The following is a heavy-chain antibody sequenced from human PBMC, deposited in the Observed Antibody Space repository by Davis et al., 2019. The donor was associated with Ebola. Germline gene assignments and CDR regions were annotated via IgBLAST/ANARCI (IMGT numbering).Heavy chain of an antibody. CDR2: ITART. J-gene: IGHJ6*02. Sequence: GESLKISCAASGFTFSSSAMTWVRQAPGKGLEWVSSITARTYYADSVKGRFTISRDNSKNTLYLQMNILRAEDTAVYYCAKLSCTSTSCYTGNYYYYYGVDVWGQGTTVTVSS. CDR1: GFTFSSSA. CDR3: AKLSCTSTSCYTGNYYYYYGVDV. V-gene: IGHV3-23*01. D-gene: IGHD2-2*02.